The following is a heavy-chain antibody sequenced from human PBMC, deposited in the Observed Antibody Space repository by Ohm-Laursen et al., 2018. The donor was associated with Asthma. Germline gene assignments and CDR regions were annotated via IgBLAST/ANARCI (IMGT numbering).Heavy chain of an antibody. D-gene: IGHD2-21*02. Sequence: ASVKVSCKASGGTFSSYAISWVRQAPGQGLEWMGGIIPIFGTANYAQKFQGRVTITADESTSTAYMELSSLRSEDTAVYYCARATFSTYCGGDCYYFDYWGQGTLVTVSS. CDR2: IIPIFGTA. J-gene: IGHJ4*02. V-gene: IGHV1-69*13. CDR3: ARATFSTYCGGDCYYFDY. CDR1: GGTFSSYA.